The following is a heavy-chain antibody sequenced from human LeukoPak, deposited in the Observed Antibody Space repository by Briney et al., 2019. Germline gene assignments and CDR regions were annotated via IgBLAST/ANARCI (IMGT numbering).Heavy chain of an antibody. CDR1: GGSISGYY. CDR2: IYYTGST. Sequence: SETLSLTPSVSGGSISGYYSSWMRQPPGKGLEWIGYIYYTGSTNYNPSLKSRVTISVDTSMNQFSLKLSSVTAADTAVYYRARISSSAPFFHYWRQGSLVTVSS. V-gene: IGHV4-59*08. D-gene: IGHD6-6*01. CDR3: ARISSSAPFFHY. J-gene: IGHJ4*02.